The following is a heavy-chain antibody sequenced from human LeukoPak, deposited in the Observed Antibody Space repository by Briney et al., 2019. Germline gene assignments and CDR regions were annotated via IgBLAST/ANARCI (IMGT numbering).Heavy chain of an antibody. Sequence: SETLSLTCTVSGGSISSYYWSWIRQPPGKGLEWIGYIYYSGSTNYNPSLKSRVTISVDTSKNQFSLKLSSVTAADTAVYYCARGPYSNYRYYYYMDVWGKGTTVTVSS. V-gene: IGHV4-59*08. CDR1: GGSISSYY. J-gene: IGHJ6*03. CDR2: IYYSGST. CDR3: ARGPYSNYRYYYYMDV. D-gene: IGHD4-11*01.